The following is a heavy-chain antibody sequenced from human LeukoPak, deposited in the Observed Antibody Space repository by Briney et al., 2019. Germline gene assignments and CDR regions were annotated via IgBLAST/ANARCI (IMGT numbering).Heavy chain of an antibody. CDR3: AKDSGSYLDY. Sequence: GGSLRLSCAASGFTFSSYAMSWVRQAPGKGLEWVSAIGGSGGSTYYAGSVKGRFAISRDNSKNTLYLQMNSLRAEDTAVYYCAKDSGSYLDYWGQGTLVTVSS. CDR1: GFTFSSYA. D-gene: IGHD1-26*01. J-gene: IGHJ4*02. CDR2: IGGSGGST. V-gene: IGHV3-23*01.